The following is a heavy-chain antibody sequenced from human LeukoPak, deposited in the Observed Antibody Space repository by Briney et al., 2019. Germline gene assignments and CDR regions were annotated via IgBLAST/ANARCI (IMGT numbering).Heavy chain of an antibody. D-gene: IGHD2-2*01. Sequence: GGSLRLSCAASGFTFSSYAMSWVRQAPGKGLEWVSAISGSGGSTYYADSVKGRFTISRDNSKNTLYLQMNSLRAEDTAAYYCAKSVRWGTSRYPEFDYWGQGTLVTVSS. J-gene: IGHJ4*02. CDR3: AKSVRWGTSRYPEFDY. CDR1: GFTFSSYA. V-gene: IGHV3-23*01. CDR2: ISGSGGST.